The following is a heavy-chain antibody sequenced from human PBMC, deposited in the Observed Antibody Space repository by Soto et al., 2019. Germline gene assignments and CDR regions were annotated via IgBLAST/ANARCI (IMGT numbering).Heavy chain of an antibody. V-gene: IGHV3-23*01. D-gene: IGHD3-3*01. CDR3: AKGLVEYYDFWSGYYIGID. Sequence: EVQLLESGGGLVQPGGSLRLSCAASGFTFSSYAMSWVRQAPGKGLEWVSAISGSGGSTYYADSVKGQFTISRDNSKNTLYLQMNSLRAEDTAVYYCAKGLVEYYDFWSGYYIGIDWDQGTLVTVSS. CDR2: ISGSGGST. CDR1: GFTFSSYA. J-gene: IGHJ4*02.